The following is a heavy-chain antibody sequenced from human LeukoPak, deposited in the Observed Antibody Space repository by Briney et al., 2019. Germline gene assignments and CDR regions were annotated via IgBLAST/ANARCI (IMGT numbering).Heavy chain of an antibody. V-gene: IGHV3-72*01. Sequence: GWSLRLSCAASGFTFSDYYMEWVRQAPGKGLEWVGRIRNKANGYTTEYAASVKGRFTISRDDSKNSLYLQMQSLKIEDTAVYYCSTSVASGVRVMAYWGQGTQVTVSS. CDR2: IRNKANGYTT. D-gene: IGHD3-3*01. CDR1: GFTFSDYY. J-gene: IGHJ4*02. CDR3: STSVASGVRVMAY.